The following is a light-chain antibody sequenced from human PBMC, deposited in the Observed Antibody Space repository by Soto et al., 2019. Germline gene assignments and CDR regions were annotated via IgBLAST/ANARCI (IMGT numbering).Light chain of an antibody. Sequence: QYLLTQPASVTGSPGQSITMSCTGTISDVGGYNYVSWYQQHPGKAPKLMIYEVSNRPSGVSNRFSGSKSGNTASLTISGLQAEDEADYYCRSYTSRGTYVFGTGTKVTVL. CDR1: ISDVGGYNY. CDR3: RSYTSRGTYV. V-gene: IGLV2-14*01. J-gene: IGLJ1*01. CDR2: EVS.